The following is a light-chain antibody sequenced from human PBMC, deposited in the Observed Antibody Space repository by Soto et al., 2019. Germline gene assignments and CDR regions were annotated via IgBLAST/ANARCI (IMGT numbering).Light chain of an antibody. CDR1: QSITNW. J-gene: IGKJ1*01. Sequence: DIQLTQSPSTLSASVGDRVTITCRASQSITNWLAWYQQKPGKAPKVLIHMASSLKSGVPSRFSGSGSGTEFTLTITSLQPDDSATYYCQQYNSYSGTFSQGTKVDIK. CDR3: QQYNSYSGT. V-gene: IGKV1-5*03. CDR2: MAS.